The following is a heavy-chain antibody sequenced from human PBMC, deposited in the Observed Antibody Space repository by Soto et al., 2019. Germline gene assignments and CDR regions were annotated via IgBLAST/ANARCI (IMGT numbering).Heavy chain of an antibody. CDR2: IYYSGST. Sequence: TLSLTCSVSGGSVRSGSYDWSWIRQPPGNGLEWIGYIYYSGSTNYNPSLKSRVTISVDMSKNQFSLKLSSVTAADTAMYYCARQGPYYDFWSGYFPLTSGMDVWGQGTTVTVSS. D-gene: IGHD3-3*01. CDR3: ARQGPYYDFWSGYFPLTSGMDV. J-gene: IGHJ6*02. V-gene: IGHV4-61*01. CDR1: GGSVRSGSYD.